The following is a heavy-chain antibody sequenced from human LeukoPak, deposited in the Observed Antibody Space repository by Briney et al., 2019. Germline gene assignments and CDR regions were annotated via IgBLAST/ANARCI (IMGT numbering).Heavy chain of an antibody. CDR3: AKTERDFWSGLNWFDP. CDR2: IRYDGSNK. Sequence: GGSLRLSCAASGFTFSSYGMHWVRQAPGKGLEWVAFIRYDGSNKYYADSVKGRFTISRDNSKNTLYLQMSSLRAEDTAVYYCAKTERDFWSGLNWFDPWGQGTLVTVSS. D-gene: IGHD3-3*01. J-gene: IGHJ5*02. V-gene: IGHV3-30*02. CDR1: GFTFSSYG.